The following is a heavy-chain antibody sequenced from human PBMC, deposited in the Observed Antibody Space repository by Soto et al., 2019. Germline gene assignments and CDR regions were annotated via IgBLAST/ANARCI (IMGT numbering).Heavy chain of an antibody. Sequence: QVQLVQSGGEVKKPGASVKVSCKTSGYSFTTYGISWVRQAPGQGLEWMGWISAYNGNTNYAQKLQDRVTMTTDTSTSIDYMELRSLRSDDTAVYYCAREGPAPYYYYGMDVWGQGSTVTVSS. CDR2: ISAYNGNT. J-gene: IGHJ6*02. V-gene: IGHV1-18*01. CDR1: GYSFTTYG. CDR3: AREGPAPYYYYGMDV.